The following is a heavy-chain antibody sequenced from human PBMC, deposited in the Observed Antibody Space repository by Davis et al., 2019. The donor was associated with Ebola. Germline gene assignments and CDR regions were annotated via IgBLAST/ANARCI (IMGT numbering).Heavy chain of an antibody. CDR1: GGSFSGYY. D-gene: IGHD3-10*01. V-gene: IGHV4-34*01. CDR2: INYSGST. J-gene: IGHJ6*02. Sequence: MPSETLSLTCAVYGGSFSGYYWTWIRQPPGKGLEWIGEINYSGSTNYNPSLKGRVTISVDTSKNQFSLKLSSVTAADTAVYYCARGGGFGGYGMDVWGQGTTVTVSS. CDR3: ARGGGFGGYGMDV.